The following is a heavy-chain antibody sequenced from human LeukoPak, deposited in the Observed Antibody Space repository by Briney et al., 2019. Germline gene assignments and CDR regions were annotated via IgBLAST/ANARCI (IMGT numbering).Heavy chain of an antibody. CDR2: IYYSGST. CDR1: GGSISSSSYY. D-gene: IGHD4-17*01. J-gene: IGHJ5*02. CDR3: ARDILTTVTTGNWFDP. V-gene: IGHV4-39*07. Sequence: SETLSLTCTVSGGSISSSSYYWGWIRQPPGKGLEWIGSIYYSGSTYYNPSLKSRVTISVDTSKNQFSLKLSSVTAADTAVYYCARDILTTVTTGNWFDPWGQGTLVTVSS.